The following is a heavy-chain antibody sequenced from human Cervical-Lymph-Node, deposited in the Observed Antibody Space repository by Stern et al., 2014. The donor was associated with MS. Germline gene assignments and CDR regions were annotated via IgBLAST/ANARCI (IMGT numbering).Heavy chain of an antibody. J-gene: IGHJ4*02. CDR2: ISPDGVTT. CDR1: GYTFTSHN. V-gene: IGHV1-46*03. D-gene: IGHD7-27*01. CDR3: VRDNGNWAFDY. Sequence: HVQLVQSWAEVKTPGASVKVSCKASGYTFTSHNMHWKRQAHGQGHEWVGIISPDGVTTHYAQKLQGRVTLTTNTSTSTVYMELSSLRSEDTAVYSCVRDNGNWAFDYWGQGSLVTVSS.